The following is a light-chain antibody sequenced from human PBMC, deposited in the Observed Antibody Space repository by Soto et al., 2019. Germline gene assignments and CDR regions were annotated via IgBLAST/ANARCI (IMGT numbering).Light chain of an antibody. CDR3: QQYGSSSWT. V-gene: IGKV3-20*01. CDR2: GAS. Sequence: EIVLTQSPGTLSLSPGERATLSCRASQSVSSSYLAWYQQKPGQAPRLLIYGASSRATGIPDRFSGSGSGIDFTLTIGRLEPEDFAVYYCQQYGSSSWTFGQGTKVEIK. J-gene: IGKJ1*01. CDR1: QSVSSSY.